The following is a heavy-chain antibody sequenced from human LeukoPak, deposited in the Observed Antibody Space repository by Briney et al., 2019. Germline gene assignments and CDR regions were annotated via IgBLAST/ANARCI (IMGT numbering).Heavy chain of an antibody. CDR2: IIPIVGTT. Sequence: SVKVSCKASGGTFSSYALSWVRQAPGQGLEWMGGIIPIVGTTNYAQMFQGRVTITADESTSTAYMELSSLRSEDTAVYYCARGGYYYDSSGYSHLPDYWGQGTLVTVSA. CDR1: GGTFSSYA. D-gene: IGHD3-22*01. CDR3: ARGGYYYDSSGYSHLPDY. V-gene: IGHV1-69*13. J-gene: IGHJ4*02.